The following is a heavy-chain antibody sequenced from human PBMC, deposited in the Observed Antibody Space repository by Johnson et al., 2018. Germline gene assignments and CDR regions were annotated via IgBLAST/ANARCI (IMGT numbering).Heavy chain of an antibody. V-gene: IGHV3-23*04. D-gene: IGHD3-22*01. CDR2: ISGSGGST. CDR1: GFTFSGYA. Sequence: VQLVESGGGLVQPGGSLRLSCAASGFTFSGYAMSWVRQAPGKGLEWVSAISGSGGSTYYADSVKGRFTLSRDNSNKTLYLQKNRLRAEDTAVSYWAKVKLLDRSGYYGCAFDIWGQGTMVTVSS. CDR3: AKVKLLDRSGYYGCAFDI. J-gene: IGHJ3*02.